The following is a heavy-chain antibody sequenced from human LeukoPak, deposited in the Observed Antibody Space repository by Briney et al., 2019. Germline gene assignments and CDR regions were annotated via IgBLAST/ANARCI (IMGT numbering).Heavy chain of an antibody. CDR2: IQPDGSGA. D-gene: IGHD3-10*01. CDR1: GFTFRGYW. CDR3: ARDSYGSGSKSYYFDY. Sequence: GGSLRLSCVTSGFTFRGYWMSWFRQAPGKGLEWVGNIQPDGSGAFYVDAMRGRFTISRDNAQNSLYLQINSLRAEDTAVYYCARDSYGSGSKSYYFDYWGQGTLVTVSS. V-gene: IGHV3-7*01. J-gene: IGHJ4*02.